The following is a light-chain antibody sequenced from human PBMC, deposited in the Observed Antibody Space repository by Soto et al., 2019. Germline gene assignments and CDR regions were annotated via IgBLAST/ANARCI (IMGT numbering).Light chain of an antibody. V-gene: IGKV3-20*01. CDR2: GAS. CDR1: QSVSANY. CDR3: QHYESSSSIT. Sequence: EVVLTQSPGTLSLSPGERATLSCRASQSVSANYLVWYQQSPGQAPRLLIYGASTRATGIPYRFSGSGSGTDFTLTITSLEPEDFAVYYCQHYESSSSITFGHGTRLEIK. J-gene: IGKJ5*01.